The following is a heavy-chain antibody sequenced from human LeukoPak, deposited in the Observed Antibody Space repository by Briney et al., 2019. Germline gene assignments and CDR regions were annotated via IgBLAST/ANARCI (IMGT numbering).Heavy chain of an antibody. J-gene: IGHJ3*02. CDR3: ARDRSEGDCQAFDI. Sequence: SETLSLTCTVSGGSISSYYWSWIRQPPGKGLEWIGYIYYSGSTNYNPSLKSRVTISVDTSKNQFSLKLSSVTAADTAVYYCARDRSEGDCQAFDIWGQGTMVTVSS. V-gene: IGHV4-59*01. D-gene: IGHD2-21*02. CDR1: GGSISSYY. CDR2: IYYSGST.